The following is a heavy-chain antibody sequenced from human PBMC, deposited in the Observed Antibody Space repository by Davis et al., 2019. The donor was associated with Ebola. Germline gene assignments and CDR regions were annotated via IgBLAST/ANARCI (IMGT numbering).Heavy chain of an antibody. CDR1: GFTFSSYW. J-gene: IGHJ4*02. Sequence: GESLKISCAASGFTFSSYWMTWVRQAPGKGLEWVANIKRDGSEKYYVDSVKGRFTISRDNAKNSLYLQMNSLRAEDTAVYYCARDIWNDGVVDYWGQGTLVTVSS. CDR3: ARDIWNDGVVDY. D-gene: IGHD1-1*01. V-gene: IGHV3-7*03. CDR2: IKRDGSEK.